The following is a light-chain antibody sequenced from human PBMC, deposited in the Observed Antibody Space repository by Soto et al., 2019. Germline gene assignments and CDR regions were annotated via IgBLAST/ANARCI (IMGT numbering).Light chain of an antibody. CDR1: QSVSSN. J-gene: IGKJ1*01. V-gene: IGKV3-15*01. CDR3: QQYNNWPRT. Sequence: IVMTQSPATLSVSPGERATLSCRASQSVSSNLAWYQQKPGQAPRLLIYGASTRATGIPARFSGSGSGTEFTLTISRLQSEDFAVYYCQQYNNWPRTFGQGTKVDI. CDR2: GAS.